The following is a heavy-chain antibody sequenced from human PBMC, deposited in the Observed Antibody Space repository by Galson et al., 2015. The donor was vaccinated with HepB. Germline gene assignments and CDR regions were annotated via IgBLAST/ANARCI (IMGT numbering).Heavy chain of an antibody. D-gene: IGHD4-17*01. CDR3: ARQAYAPFFDH. V-gene: IGHV3-23*01. J-gene: IGHJ4*02. CDR2: ISDNSGEV. CDR1: GFTFGSYN. Sequence: SLRLSCAASGFTFGSYNMNWVRQAPGKGLEWVSTISDNSGEVHFADSVKGRFTISRDNSKNTLYLQMNSLRAEDTAVYFCARQAYAPFFDHWGQGTLVTVSS.